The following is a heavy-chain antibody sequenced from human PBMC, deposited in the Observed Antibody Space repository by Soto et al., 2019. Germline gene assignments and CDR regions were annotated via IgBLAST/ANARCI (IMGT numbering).Heavy chain of an antibody. V-gene: IGHV3-30*18. D-gene: IGHD3-10*01. CDR1: GFTFIDFG. Sequence: QVRLVESGGGVVQPGGSLRLSCVASGFTFIDFGMHWVRQGPGKGLEWLAVISEDAETDFHADSVKGRFTVSRDNFKETLYLQMNSLTTDDSGVYFCAKAPFRRPYYFYGMDVWGQGTTVIVSS. CDR3: AKAPFRRPYYFYGMDV. J-gene: IGHJ6*02. CDR2: ISEDAETD.